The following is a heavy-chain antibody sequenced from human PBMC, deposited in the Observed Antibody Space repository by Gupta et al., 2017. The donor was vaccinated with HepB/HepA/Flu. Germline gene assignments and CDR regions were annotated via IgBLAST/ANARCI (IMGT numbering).Heavy chain of an antibody. CDR1: GGSINSTSYY. D-gene: IGHD3-3*01. J-gene: IGHJ6*03. V-gene: IGHV4-39*01. CDR3: ARQSDRDRDDVWKDYMDV. CDR2: IYYSGST. Sequence: QLQLQESGPGLAKPSETLSLTCTVSGGSINSTSYYWGWLRQPPGKGLEWIGSIYYSGSTYYNPSLKSRVIIYVDTPKNQFSLKLSSVTAADTAVYYCARQSDRDRDDVWKDYMDVWGKGTTVTVSS.